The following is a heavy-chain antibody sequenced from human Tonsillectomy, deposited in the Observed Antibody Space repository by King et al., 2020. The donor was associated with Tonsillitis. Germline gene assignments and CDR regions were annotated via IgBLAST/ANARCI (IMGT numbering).Heavy chain of an antibody. D-gene: IGHD3/OR15-3a*01. CDR1: GFTFRSYV. CDR2: ISKDGSDI. CDR3: ARGPTDFWTGYYRGPEDY. V-gene: IGHV3-30-3*01. Sequence: QVQLVESGGGVVQPGRSLRLSCVASGFTFRSYVMHWVRQAPGKGLEWVAAISKDGSDIYYADSVKGRFTISRDNSKSTLFLQMDSLRIEDTAVYYCARGPTDFWTGYYRGPEDYWGQGTLVTVSS. J-gene: IGHJ4*02.